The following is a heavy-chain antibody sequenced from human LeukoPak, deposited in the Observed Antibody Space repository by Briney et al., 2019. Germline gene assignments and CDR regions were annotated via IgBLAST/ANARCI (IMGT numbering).Heavy chain of an antibody. D-gene: IGHD6-25*01. V-gene: IGHV3-21*01. CDR1: GFTFSSYSYS. J-gene: IGHJ4*02. CDR3: ARDDSSGTIDY. CDR2: ISSSSSYI. Sequence: PGGSLRLSCAASGFTFSSYSYSMNWVRQAPGKGLEWVSSISSSSSYICYADSVKGRFTISRDTAKNSLYLQMNSLRAEDTAVYYCARDDSSGTIDYWGQGTLVTVSS.